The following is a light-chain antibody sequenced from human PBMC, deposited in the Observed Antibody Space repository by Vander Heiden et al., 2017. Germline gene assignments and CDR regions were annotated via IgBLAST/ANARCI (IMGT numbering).Light chain of an antibody. CDR2: EVS. CDR3: CSYAGSSTFV. Sequence: QSALTQPASVSGSPGQSITISRTGTSSDVGSYNLVSWYQQHPGKAPKLMIYEVSKRPSGVSNRFSGSKSGNTASLTISGLQAKDEADYYCCSYAGSSTFVFGTGTKVTVL. J-gene: IGLJ1*01. CDR1: SSDVGSYNL. V-gene: IGLV2-23*02.